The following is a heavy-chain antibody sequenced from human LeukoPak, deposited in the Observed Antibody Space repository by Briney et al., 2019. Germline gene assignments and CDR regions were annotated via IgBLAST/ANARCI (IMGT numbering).Heavy chain of an antibody. V-gene: IGHV1-46*03. CDR3: ARDLRELPRADAFDI. Sequence: ASVKVSCKASGYTFTSYYMHWVRQAPGQGLEWMGIINPSGGSTSYAQKFQGRVTMTRDTSTNTVYMELSSLRSEDTAVYYCARDLRELPRADAFDIWGQGTMVTVSS. CDR2: INPSGGST. J-gene: IGHJ3*02. CDR1: GYTFTSYY. D-gene: IGHD1-26*01.